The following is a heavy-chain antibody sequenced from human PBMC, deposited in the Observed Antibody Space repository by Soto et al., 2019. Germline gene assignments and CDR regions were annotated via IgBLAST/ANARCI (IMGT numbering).Heavy chain of an antibody. D-gene: IGHD3-3*01. V-gene: IGHV1-69*13. CDR2: IIPIFGTA. Sequence: ASVKVSCKASGGTFSSYAISWVRQAPGQGLEWMGGIIPIFGTANYAQKFQGRVTITADESTSTAYMELSSLRSEDTAVYYCSCYTFYYFWIGYPQPYYYYYYGMDVWGQGTTVTVSS. J-gene: IGHJ6*02. CDR1: GGTFSSYA. CDR3: SCYTFYYFWIGYPQPYYYYYYGMDV.